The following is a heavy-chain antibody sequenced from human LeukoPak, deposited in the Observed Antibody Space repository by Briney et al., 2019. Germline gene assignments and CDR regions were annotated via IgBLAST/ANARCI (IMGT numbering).Heavy chain of an antibody. Sequence: PGGSLRLSCAASGFTFSSYSMNWVRQAPGKGLEWVSYISSSSSTIYYADSVKGRFTISRDNAKNSLYLQMNSLRAEDTAVYYCARDPATMIGPMDVWGKGTTVTVSS. CDR3: ARDPATMIGPMDV. CDR2: ISSSSSTI. J-gene: IGHJ6*04. CDR1: GFTFSSYS. D-gene: IGHD3-22*01. V-gene: IGHV3-48*01.